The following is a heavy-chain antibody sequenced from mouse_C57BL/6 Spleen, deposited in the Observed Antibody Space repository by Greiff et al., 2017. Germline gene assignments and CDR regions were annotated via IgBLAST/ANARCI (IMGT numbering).Heavy chain of an antibody. CDR2: IDPDTGGT. V-gene: IGHV1-15*01. CDR1: GYTFTDYA. CDR3: TRFGRYAMDY. J-gene: IGHJ4*01. Sequence: VQLQESGAELVRPGASVTLSCKASGYTFTDYAMHWVKQTPVHGLEWIGAIDPDTGGTAYNQKFKGKAILTADKSSSTAYMLLRSLTSEDAAVYYGTRFGRYAMDYWGQGTSVTVSS.